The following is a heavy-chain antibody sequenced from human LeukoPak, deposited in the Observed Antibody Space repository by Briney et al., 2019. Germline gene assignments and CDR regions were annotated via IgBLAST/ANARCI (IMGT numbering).Heavy chain of an antibody. CDR2: ISGSGGST. Sequence: PGGSLRPSCAASGFTVSSYAMSWVRQSPGKGLEWVSGISGSGGSTYYADSVKGRFTISRDNSKNTLYLQMNSLRAEDTAVYYCAKGGYYDSSGYGLGYYFDYWGQGTLVTVSS. D-gene: IGHD3-22*01. J-gene: IGHJ4*02. CDR1: GFTVSSYA. CDR3: AKGGYYDSSGYGLGYYFDY. V-gene: IGHV3-23*01.